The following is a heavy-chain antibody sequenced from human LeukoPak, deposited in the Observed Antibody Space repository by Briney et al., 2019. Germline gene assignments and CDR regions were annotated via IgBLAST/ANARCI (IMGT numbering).Heavy chain of an antibody. V-gene: IGHV4-59*08. J-gene: IGHJ4*02. D-gene: IGHD6-25*01. Sequence: PSETLSLTCTVSGGSISGYYWSWIRQPPEKGLEWIGYIYYNGNTDYNPSLKSRVTISVDTSRNQFSLKVSSVTAADTAMYYCARHPGSAAGFDFWGQGTLVTVSS. CDR3: ARHPGSAAGFDF. CDR1: GGSISGYY. CDR2: IYYNGNT.